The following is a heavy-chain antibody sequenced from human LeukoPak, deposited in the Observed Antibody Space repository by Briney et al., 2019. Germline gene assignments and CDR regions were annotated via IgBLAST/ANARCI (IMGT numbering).Heavy chain of an antibody. Sequence: PSETPSLTCGVSGYSISSGYYWGWIRQPPGKELEWIGSISHSGSTYYIPSLKSRVTISVDTSNNHFSLKLTSVTATDTAVYYCAGLAPDNVCGTNRYLEYWGQGALVTVSS. CDR2: ISHSGST. D-gene: IGHD3-16*02. CDR3: AGLAPDNVCGTNRYLEY. J-gene: IGHJ4*02. CDR1: GYSISSGYY. V-gene: IGHV4-38-2*01.